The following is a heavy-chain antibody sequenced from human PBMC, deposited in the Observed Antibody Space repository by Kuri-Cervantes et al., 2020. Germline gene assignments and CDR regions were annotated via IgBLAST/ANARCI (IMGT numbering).Heavy chain of an antibody. J-gene: IGHJ6*03. V-gene: IGHV1-46*01. Sequence: ASVKVSCKASGGTFSSYAISWVRQAPGQGLEWMGIINPSGGSTSYAQKFQGRVTMTRDTSTSTVYMELSSLRSEDTAVYYRARGVRWFRESAGRQYYYYYYMDVWGKGTTVTVSS. CDR1: GGTFSSYA. CDR3: ARGVRWFRESAGRQYYYYYYMDV. CDR2: INPSGGST. D-gene: IGHD3-10*01.